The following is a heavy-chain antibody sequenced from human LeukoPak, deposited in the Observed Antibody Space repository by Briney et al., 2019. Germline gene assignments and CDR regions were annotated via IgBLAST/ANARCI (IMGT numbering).Heavy chain of an antibody. J-gene: IGHJ4*02. V-gene: IGHV2-5*02. CDR2: IYWDDDK. D-gene: IGHD3-10*01. CDR1: GFSLSTSGVA. CDR3: AHRLSGSGSYVFDY. Sequence: SGPTLVKPTQTLTLTCTFSGFSLSTSGVAVGWIRQPPGKALEGLALIYWDDDKRYSPSLVSRLTITKGTSKNQVVLTMTYMDPVDTATYYCAHRLSGSGSYVFDYWGQGTLVTVSS.